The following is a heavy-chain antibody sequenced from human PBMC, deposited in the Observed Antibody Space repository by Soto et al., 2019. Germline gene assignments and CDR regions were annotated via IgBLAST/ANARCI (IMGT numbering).Heavy chain of an antibody. V-gene: IGHV1-46*01. CDR2: INPSGGST. Sequence: ASVKVSCKAAGYTFTSYYMHCVRQAPGQGLEWMGIINPSGGSTSYAQKFQGRVTMTRDTSTSTVYMELSSLRSEDTAVYYCARGQGVDTVDYWGQGTLVTVSS. D-gene: IGHD5-18*01. CDR1: GYTFTSYY. J-gene: IGHJ4*02. CDR3: ARGQGVDTVDY.